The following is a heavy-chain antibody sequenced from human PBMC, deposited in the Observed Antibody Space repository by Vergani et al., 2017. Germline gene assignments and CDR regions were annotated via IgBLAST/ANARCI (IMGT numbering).Heavy chain of an antibody. CDR3: ARGAAYYYYGMDV. Sequence: VQLVESGGGLVQPGGSLRLSCAASGFTFSSYWMSWVRQPPGKGLEWIGSIYYSGSTYYNPSLKSRVTISVDTSKNQFSLKLSSVTAADTAVYYCARGAAYYYYGMDVWGQGTTVTVSS. CDR2: IYYSGST. J-gene: IGHJ6*02. V-gene: IGHV4-39*07. CDR1: GFTFSSYW.